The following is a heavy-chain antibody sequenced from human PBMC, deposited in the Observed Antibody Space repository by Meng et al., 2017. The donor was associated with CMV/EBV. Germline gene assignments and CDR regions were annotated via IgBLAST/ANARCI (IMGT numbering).Heavy chain of an antibody. D-gene: IGHD6-13*01. CDR1: GFSLSTSGVG. Sequence: ITLEEAGPTLVKPTQTLTLTCTFSGFSLSTSGVGVGWIRQPPGKALEWLALIYWDDDKRYSPSLKSRLTITKDTSKNQVVLTMTNMDPVDTATYYCAHKGRRMAAAGINWFDPWGQGTLVTVSS. J-gene: IGHJ5*02. CDR3: AHKGRRMAAAGINWFDP. CDR2: IYWDDDK. V-gene: IGHV2-5*02.